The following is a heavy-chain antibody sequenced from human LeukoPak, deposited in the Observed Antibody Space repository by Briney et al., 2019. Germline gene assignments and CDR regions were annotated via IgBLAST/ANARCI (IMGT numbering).Heavy chain of an antibody. CDR2: ISRSSSYI. V-gene: IGHV3-21*01. Sequence: GGSLRLSCAASGFTFSTYAMSWVRQAPGKGLEWVSSISRSSSYIYYADSVKGRLTISRDNAKNSLYLQMNSLRAEDTAVYYCARESSSSAAYYYYGMDVWGQGTTVTVSS. D-gene: IGHD6-6*01. CDR3: ARESSSSAAYYYYGMDV. J-gene: IGHJ6*02. CDR1: GFTFSTYA.